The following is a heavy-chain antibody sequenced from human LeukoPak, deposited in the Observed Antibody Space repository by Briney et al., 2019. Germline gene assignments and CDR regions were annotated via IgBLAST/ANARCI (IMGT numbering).Heavy chain of an antibody. CDR1: GYSFTNYW. CDR2: IYPGDSDT. CDR3: ARTYDSSGYYQGAFDI. V-gene: IGHV5-51*01. Sequence: GESLKISCKGSGYSFTNYWIVWVRQMPGKGLEWMGIIYPGDSDTRYSPSFQGQVTISADKSISTAYLQWSSLKASDTAMYYCARTYDSSGYYQGAFDIWGQGTMVTVSS. D-gene: IGHD3-22*01. J-gene: IGHJ3*02.